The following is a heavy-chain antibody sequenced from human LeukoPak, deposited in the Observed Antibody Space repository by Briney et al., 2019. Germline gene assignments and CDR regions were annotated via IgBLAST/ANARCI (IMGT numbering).Heavy chain of an antibody. V-gene: IGHV3-30-3*01. CDR1: GFTFSSYA. CDR2: ISYDGSNK. Sequence: PGGSLRLSCAASGFTFSSYAMHWVRQAPGKGLEWVAVISYDGSNKYYADSVKGRFTISRDNSKNTLYLQMNSLRAEDTAVYYCARDGTYTDYDPDFDIWGQGTLVTVSS. CDR3: ARDGTYTDYDPDFDI. D-gene: IGHD5-12*01. J-gene: IGHJ4*02.